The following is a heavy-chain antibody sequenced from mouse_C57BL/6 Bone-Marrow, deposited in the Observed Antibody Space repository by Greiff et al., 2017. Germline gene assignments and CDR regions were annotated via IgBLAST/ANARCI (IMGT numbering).Heavy chain of an antibody. CDR3: ARPQVRFFYAMDY. D-gene: IGHD3-2*02. CDR2: IDPSDSYT. Sequence: QVQLQQPGAELVKPGASVKLSCKASGYTFTSYWMQWVKQRPGQGLEWIGEIDPSDSYTNYNQKFKGKATLTVDTSSSTAYMQLSSLTSEDSAVYYCARPQVRFFYAMDYWGQGTSVTVSS. J-gene: IGHJ4*01. V-gene: IGHV1-50*01. CDR1: GYTFTSYW.